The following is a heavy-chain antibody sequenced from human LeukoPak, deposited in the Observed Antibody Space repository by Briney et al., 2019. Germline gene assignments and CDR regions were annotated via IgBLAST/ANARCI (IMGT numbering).Heavy chain of an antibody. V-gene: IGHV4-59*01. D-gene: IGHD5-12*01. CDR2: IYHSGST. Sequence: GSLRLSCAASGFTFSSSWTSWVRQAPGKGLEWIGYIYHSGSTNYNPSLKSRVTISVDTSQNQFYLKLSSVTAADTAVYYCARDGYSGSDALWGQGTLVTVSS. J-gene: IGHJ4*02. CDR1: GFTFSSSW. CDR3: ARDGYSGSDAL.